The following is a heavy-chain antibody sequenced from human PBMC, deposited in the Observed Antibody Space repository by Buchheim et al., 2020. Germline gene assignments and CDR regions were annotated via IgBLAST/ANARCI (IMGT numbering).Heavy chain of an antibody. CDR2: ISYDGSNK. Sequence: QVQLVESGGGVVQPGRSLRLSCAASGFTFSSYGMHWVRQAPGKGLEWVAVISYDGSNKYYADSVKGRFTISRDHSKITLNLQMNSLRAEDTAVYYCARDDSLYYYYGVDVWGQGTT. CDR1: GFTFSSYG. CDR3: ARDDSLYYYYGVDV. J-gene: IGHJ6*02. V-gene: IGHV3-30*03. D-gene: IGHD2-21*01.